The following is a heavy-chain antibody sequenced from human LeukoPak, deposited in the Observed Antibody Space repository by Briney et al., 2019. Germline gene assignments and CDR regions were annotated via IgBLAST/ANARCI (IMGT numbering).Heavy chain of an antibody. D-gene: IGHD6-19*01. V-gene: IGHV1-2*02. Sequence: GASVKVSCKASGYTFTGYYMHWVRQAPGQGLEWMGWINPNSGGTNYAQKFQGRVTMTRDTFISTAYMELSRLRSDDTAVYYCARVEQWLDYGMDVWGQGTTVTVSS. J-gene: IGHJ6*02. CDR2: INPNSGGT. CDR1: GYTFTGYY. CDR3: ARVEQWLDYGMDV.